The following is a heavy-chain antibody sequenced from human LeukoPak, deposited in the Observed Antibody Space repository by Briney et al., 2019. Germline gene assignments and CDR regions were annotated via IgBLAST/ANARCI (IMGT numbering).Heavy chain of an antibody. Sequence: ASVKLSCKASGYTFTSYGISWVRQPPGQGLEWMGWISAYNGNTNYAQKLQGRVTMTTDTSTSTAYMELRSLRSDDTAVYYCARSQGIWFGELLSDYYYYGMDVWGKGTTVTVSS. CDR3: ARSQGIWFGELLSDYYYYGMDV. J-gene: IGHJ6*04. CDR1: GYTFTSYG. CDR2: ISAYNGNT. V-gene: IGHV1-18*04. D-gene: IGHD3-10*01.